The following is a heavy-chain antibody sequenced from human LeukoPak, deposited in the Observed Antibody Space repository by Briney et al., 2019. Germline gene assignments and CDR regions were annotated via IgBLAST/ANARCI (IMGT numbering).Heavy chain of an antibody. CDR2: IYSSGTT. CDR3: ARLEEQCLIRVPYYYMDV. Sequence: SETLSLTCNVSGGSISGHYWSWIRQPPGKGLEWIGYIYSSGTTNYNPSLRSRLTISVDTSRSQFSLKLISVTAADAAVYYCARLEEQCLIRVPYYYMDVWGKGTTVTVSS. CDR1: GGSISGHY. D-gene: IGHD5/OR15-5a*01. J-gene: IGHJ6*03. V-gene: IGHV4-59*11.